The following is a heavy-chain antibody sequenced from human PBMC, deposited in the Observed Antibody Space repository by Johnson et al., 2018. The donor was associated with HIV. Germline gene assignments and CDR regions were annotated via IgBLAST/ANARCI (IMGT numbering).Heavy chain of an antibody. CDR3: ARVGVSGYDLAAFDI. J-gene: IGHJ3*02. CDR1: GFTFSSYG. D-gene: IGHD5-12*01. V-gene: IGHV3-30*03. CDR2: ISYHGSNE. Sequence: QMLLVESGGGVVQPGRSLRLSCAASGFTFSSYGMHWVRQAPGKGLEWVAVISYHGSNENYADSVKGRFIISRDNSKNTLFLHMNSLRTEDTAIYYCARVGVSGYDLAAFDIWGRGTMVTVSS.